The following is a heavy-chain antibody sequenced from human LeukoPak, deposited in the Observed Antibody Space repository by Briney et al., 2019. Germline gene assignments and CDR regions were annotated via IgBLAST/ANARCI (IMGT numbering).Heavy chain of an antibody. V-gene: IGHV3-48*01. J-gene: IGHJ4*02. D-gene: IGHD6-19*01. CDR1: GFTFSSYS. CDR2: ISSRSSTI. CDR3: AKDLAHSSGCY. Sequence: PGGSLRLSCAASGFTFSSYSMNWVRQAPGKGLEWVSYISSRSSTIYYADSVKGRFTISRDNSKNTLYLQMNSLRAEDTAVYYCAKDLAHSSGCYWGQGTLVTVSS.